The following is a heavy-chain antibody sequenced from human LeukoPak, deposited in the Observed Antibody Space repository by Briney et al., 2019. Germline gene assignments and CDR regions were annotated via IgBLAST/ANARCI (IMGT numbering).Heavy chain of an antibody. CDR3: ARDPALAYYYDSSGYWVRPYAFDI. V-gene: IGHV4-59*12. D-gene: IGHD3-22*01. J-gene: IGHJ3*02. CDR1: SGSINSYY. Sequence: SETLSLTCTVSSGSINSYYWNWIRQPPGKGLEWIGRIYSSGSTNYSPSLKSRVTISVDTSKNQFSLKLNSVTPEDTAVYYCARDPALAYYYDSSGYWVRPYAFDIWGQGTMVTVSS. CDR2: IYSSGST.